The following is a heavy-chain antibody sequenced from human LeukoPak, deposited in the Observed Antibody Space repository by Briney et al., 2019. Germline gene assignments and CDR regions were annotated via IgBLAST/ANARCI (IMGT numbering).Heavy chain of an antibody. CDR3: ARDVHGDYGSGWFDP. J-gene: IGHJ5*02. Sequence: SVKVSCKTSGGTFNNCANSWVRQAPGQGLEWLGGIMPLFGTAAYSQKFQGRVTITKAESTRTVYLELTSLTSDDTAVYYCARDVHGDYGSGWFDPWGQGTLVSVSS. CDR2: IMPLFGTA. D-gene: IGHD4-17*01. V-gene: IGHV1-69*05. CDR1: GGTFNNCA.